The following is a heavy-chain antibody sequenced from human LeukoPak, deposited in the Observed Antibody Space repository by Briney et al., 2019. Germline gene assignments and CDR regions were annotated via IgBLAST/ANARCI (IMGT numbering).Heavy chain of an antibody. CDR3: AKDREVYSYGHPDAFDI. V-gene: IGHV3-23*01. CDR2: ISGSGGST. CDR1: GFTFSSNS. Sequence: PGGSLRLSCAASGFTFSSNSMNWVRQAPGKGLEWVSAISGSGGSTYYADSVKGRFTISRDNSKNTLYLQMNSLRAEDTAVYYCAKDREVYSYGHPDAFDIWGQGTMVTVSS. D-gene: IGHD5-18*01. J-gene: IGHJ3*02.